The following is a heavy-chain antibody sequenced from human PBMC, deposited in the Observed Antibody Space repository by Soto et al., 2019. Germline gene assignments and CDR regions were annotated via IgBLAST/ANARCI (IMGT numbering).Heavy chain of an antibody. J-gene: IGHJ3*01. D-gene: IGHD2-21*02. CDR1: GFTFSYYW. CDR3: ARSDRGAFDL. V-gene: IGHV3-74*01. Sequence: EVQLVESEGGLVQPGGSLRLSCAASGFTFSYYWMHWVRQAPGQGLVWVSRIHSDGSSITYADSVKGRFTISRDNAKNTLYLQMNSLRAEDTAVYYCARSDRGAFDLWGQGTMVTVSS. CDR2: IHSDGSSI.